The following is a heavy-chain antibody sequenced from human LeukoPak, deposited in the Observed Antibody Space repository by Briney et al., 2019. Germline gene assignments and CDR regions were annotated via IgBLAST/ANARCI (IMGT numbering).Heavy chain of an antibody. CDR1: GGSFSGYY. Sequence: SETLSLTCAVYGGSFSGYYWSWIRQPPGKGLEWIGEINHSGSTNYNPSLKSRVTVSVDTSKNQFSLKLSSVTAADTAVYYCARVRGDYYGSGIGNWFDPWGQGTLVTVSS. D-gene: IGHD3-10*01. CDR3: ARVRGDYYGSGIGNWFDP. CDR2: INHSGST. V-gene: IGHV4-34*01. J-gene: IGHJ5*02.